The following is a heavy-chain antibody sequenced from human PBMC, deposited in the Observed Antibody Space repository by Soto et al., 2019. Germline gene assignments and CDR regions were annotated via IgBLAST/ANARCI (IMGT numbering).Heavy chain of an antibody. D-gene: IGHD7-27*01. V-gene: IGHV6-1*01. CDR1: GDSVPSKSAA. CDR3: ARTGDYLLDY. Sequence: PAQTLSLTCGISGDSVPSKSAAWHWIRQSPSRGLEWVGRTYYRSKWSSNYAVSVKSRITFSPDTSKKQFSQQLSSVTPDDTAMYYCARTGDYLLDYWGQGTLVTVSS. J-gene: IGHJ4*02. CDR2: TYYRSKWSS.